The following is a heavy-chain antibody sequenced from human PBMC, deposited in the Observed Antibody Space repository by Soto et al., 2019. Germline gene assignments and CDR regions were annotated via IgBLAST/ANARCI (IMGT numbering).Heavy chain of an antibody. V-gene: IGHV1-3*01. D-gene: IGHD6-19*01. CDR3: AKEGEYSSGWDNFDY. CDR1: GYTFTSYA. Sequence: GASVKVSCKASGYTFTSYAMHWVHQAPGQRLEWMGWINAGNGNTKYSQKFQGRVTITRDTSASTAYMELSSLRSEDTAVYYCAKEGEYSSGWDNFDYWGQGTLVTVSS. CDR2: INAGNGNT. J-gene: IGHJ4*02.